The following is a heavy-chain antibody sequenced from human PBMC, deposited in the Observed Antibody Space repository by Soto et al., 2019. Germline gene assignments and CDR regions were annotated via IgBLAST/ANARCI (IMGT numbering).Heavy chain of an antibody. D-gene: IGHD6-19*01. CDR1: GYTFTGYY. V-gene: IGHV1-2*04. CDR3: SRSGWYYAHDGVEI. Sequence: ASVKVSCKASGYTFTGYYMHWGRQAPGQGLEWMGWINPNSGGTNYAQKFQGWVTMTRDTSISTAYMDLSRLRSGDTAVYYCSRSGWYYAHDGVEIWGQGTMVTVSS. CDR2: INPNSGGT. J-gene: IGHJ3*02.